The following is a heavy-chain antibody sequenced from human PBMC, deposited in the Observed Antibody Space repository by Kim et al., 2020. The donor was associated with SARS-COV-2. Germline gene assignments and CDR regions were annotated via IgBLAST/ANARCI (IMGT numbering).Heavy chain of an antibody. V-gene: IGHV4-59*08. D-gene: IGHD3-10*01. J-gene: IGHJ4*02. CDR3: ARHLSGSGAFYNVGY. CDR1: GVSISGDY. Sequence: LSLTCNVSGVSISGDYWSWIRQTPEKGLQWIASISYAGTMSYNPSLKSRVTNSVDTSKNQVSLKLSSVTAADTAMYYCARHLSGSGAFYNVGYWGQ. CDR2: ISYAGTM.